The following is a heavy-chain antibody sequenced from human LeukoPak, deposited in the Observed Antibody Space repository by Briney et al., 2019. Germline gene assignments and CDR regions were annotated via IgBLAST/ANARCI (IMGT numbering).Heavy chain of an antibody. CDR2: IYHSGST. V-gene: IGHV4-30-2*01. D-gene: IGHD5-12*01. CDR1: GGSISSGGYS. CDR3: ARVANSNSFDY. Sequence: PSQTLSLTCAVSGGSISSGGYSWSWIRQPPGKGLEWIGYIYHSGSTYYNPSLKSRVTLSVDRSKNQFSLKLSSVTAADTAVYYCARVANSNSFDYWGQGTLVTVSS. J-gene: IGHJ4*02.